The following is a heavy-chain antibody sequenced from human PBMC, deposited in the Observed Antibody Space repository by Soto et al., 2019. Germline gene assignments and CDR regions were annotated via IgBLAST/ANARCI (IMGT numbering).Heavy chain of an antibody. Sequence: QVQLVQSGAEVKKPGASVKVSCEASGYNFIDFHIHWVRQAPGQGFEWMGRISAKSGGTNYAQKFEGRVTMTWDTSLNTAYMELSSLKSYDTAVYYCARPPGYISDWYYFDLWGQGTRVTVSS. V-gene: IGHV1-2*02. CDR3: ARPPGYISDWYYFDL. D-gene: IGHD3-9*01. CDR1: GYNFIDFH. J-gene: IGHJ4*02. CDR2: ISAKSGGT.